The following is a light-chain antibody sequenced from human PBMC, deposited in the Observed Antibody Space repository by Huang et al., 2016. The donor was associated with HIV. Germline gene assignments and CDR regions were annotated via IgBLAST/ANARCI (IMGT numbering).Light chain of an antibody. CDR3: HQYNNWLLS. CDR1: RSVSTN. CDR2: GSS. V-gene: IGKV3-15*01. J-gene: IGKJ4*01. Sequence: EIVMTQSPATLSVSPGQRVTLSCRANRSVSTNLAWYQQRQGQAPRLLIYGSSTRAPGIQARFSGSGSGTDFSLTISSLQSEDFALYYCHQYNNWLLSFGGGTRV.